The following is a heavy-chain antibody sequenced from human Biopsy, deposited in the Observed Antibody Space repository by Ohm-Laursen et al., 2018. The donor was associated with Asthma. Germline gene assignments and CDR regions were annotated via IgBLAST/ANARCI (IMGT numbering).Heavy chain of an antibody. J-gene: IGHJ6*02. CDR1: GGTFSSHS. V-gene: IGHV1-69*13. D-gene: IGHD4-17*01. Sequence: ASVKVSCKASGGTFSSHSISWVRQAPGQGLEWMGGIIPIFDTPNYAQKFQGRVTITADESTTTAYMELSRLRSEDTAVYYCVTSGGDYGYFGLDVWGQGTTVTVSS. CDR2: IIPIFDTP. CDR3: VTSGGDYGYFGLDV.